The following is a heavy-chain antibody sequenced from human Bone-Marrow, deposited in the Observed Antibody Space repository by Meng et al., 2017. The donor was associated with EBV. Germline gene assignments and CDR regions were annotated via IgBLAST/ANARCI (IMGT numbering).Heavy chain of an antibody. J-gene: IGHJ4*02. V-gene: IGHV3-74*02. Sequence: GESGVGFVQTGGVLRISCAASGITLSNDWMHWVRQVPGKGLVWVSRINVDGSDTIYADSVKVRFTISRDNGKNTLYLQMNSLRADDTAVYYCSRSNWYPDYWGQGTLVTVSS. CDR2: INVDGSDT. CDR3: SRSNWYPDY. D-gene: IGHD6-13*01. CDR1: GITLSNDW.